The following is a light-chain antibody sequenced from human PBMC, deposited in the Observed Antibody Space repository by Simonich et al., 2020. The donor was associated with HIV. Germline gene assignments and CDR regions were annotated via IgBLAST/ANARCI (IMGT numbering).Light chain of an antibody. J-gene: IGLJ3*02. V-gene: IGLV2-14*03. CDR1: SSDVGGYNY. Sequence: QSALTQPASVSESPGQSITISCTGTSSDVGGYNYVFWYQHHPGKAPKLMIYDVSKRPSGVSNRFSGSKSGNTASLTISGLQAEDEADYYCSSYTRNTTWVFGGGTKLTVL. CDR2: DVS. CDR3: SSYTRNTTWV.